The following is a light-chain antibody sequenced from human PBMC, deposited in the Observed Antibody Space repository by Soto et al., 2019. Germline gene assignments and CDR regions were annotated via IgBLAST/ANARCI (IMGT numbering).Light chain of an antibody. V-gene: IGKV3-20*01. Sequence: EIVLTQSPGTLSLSPGERATLSCRASQSVSSSYLAWYQQKPGQAPRLLIYGASSRATGIPDRFSGSGSGTDFTLTISSLQSEDLAVYYCQQYNRGPVTFGQGTRLEIK. CDR3: QQYNRGPVT. J-gene: IGKJ5*01. CDR2: GAS. CDR1: QSVSSSY.